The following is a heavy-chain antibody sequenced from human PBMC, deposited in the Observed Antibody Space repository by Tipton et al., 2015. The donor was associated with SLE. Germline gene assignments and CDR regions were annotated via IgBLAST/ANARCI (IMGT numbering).Heavy chain of an antibody. V-gene: IGHV4-61*02. CDR2: IYTSGST. Sequence: TLSLTCTVSGGSISRGSYYWSWIRQPAGKGLEWIGRIYTSGSTIHNPSLKSRVTMSVDTSKNQFSLKLSSVTAADTAVYYCAREPRSGYHDYWGQGTLVIVSS. D-gene: IGHD3-3*01. CDR1: GGSISRGSYY. J-gene: IGHJ4*02. CDR3: AREPRSGYHDY.